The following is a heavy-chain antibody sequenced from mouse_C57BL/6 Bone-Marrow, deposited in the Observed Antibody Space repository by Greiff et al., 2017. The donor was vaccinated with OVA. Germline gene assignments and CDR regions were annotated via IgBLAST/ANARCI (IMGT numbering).Heavy chain of an antibody. CDR1: GFNIKNNY. CDR2: IDPANGNT. J-gene: IGHJ3*01. V-gene: IGHV14-3*01. Sequence: EVQLQQSVAELVRPGASVKLSCTASGFNIKNNYMHWVKQRPEQGLEWIGRIDPANGNTKYAPKFQGKATITADTSSNTAYLQLSSLTSEDTAIYYCATAFFAYWGQGTLVTVSA. CDR3: ATAFFAY.